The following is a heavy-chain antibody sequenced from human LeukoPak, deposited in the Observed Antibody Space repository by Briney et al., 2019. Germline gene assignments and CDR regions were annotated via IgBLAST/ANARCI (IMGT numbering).Heavy chain of an antibody. J-gene: IGHJ4*02. CDR2: VIPIFGTA. CDR1: GGTFSSYA. Sequence: SVKVSCKASGGTFSSYAISWVRQAPGQGLEWMGGVIPIFGTANYAQKFQGRVTITADESTSTAYMELSSLRSEDTAVYYCASLLTYSSGWFLYWGQGTLVTVSS. CDR3: ASLLTYSSGWFLY. V-gene: IGHV1-69*13. D-gene: IGHD6-19*01.